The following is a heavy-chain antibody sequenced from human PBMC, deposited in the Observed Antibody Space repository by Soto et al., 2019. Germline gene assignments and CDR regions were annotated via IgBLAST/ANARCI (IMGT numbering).Heavy chain of an antibody. CDR2: ISHRSLTI. J-gene: IGHJ4*02. CDR1: GFTFSDHY. D-gene: IGHD6-6*01. V-gene: IGHV3-11*01. Sequence: QRLSCAASGFTFSDHYMAWFRQTPERGLEWLAYISHRSLTIYHARSVKDRFTISRDDATDSIYLQMNNLRVEDTAVYFCARGGGSSPFDYWGQGTVVTVS. CDR3: ARGGGSSPFDY.